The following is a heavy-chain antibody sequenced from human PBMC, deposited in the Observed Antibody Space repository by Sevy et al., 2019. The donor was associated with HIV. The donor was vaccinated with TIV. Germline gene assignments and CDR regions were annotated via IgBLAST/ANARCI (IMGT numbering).Heavy chain of an antibody. CDR1: GFTFSSYS. Sequence: GGSLRLSCAASGFTFSSYSMNWVRQAPGKGLEWVSYISSSSSTIYYVDSVKGRFTISRDNAKNSLYLQMNSLRAEDTAVYYCAREGDSSGWYIPFDYWGQGTLVTVSS. V-gene: IGHV3-48*01. D-gene: IGHD6-19*01. J-gene: IGHJ4*02. CDR2: ISSSSSTI. CDR3: AREGDSSGWYIPFDY.